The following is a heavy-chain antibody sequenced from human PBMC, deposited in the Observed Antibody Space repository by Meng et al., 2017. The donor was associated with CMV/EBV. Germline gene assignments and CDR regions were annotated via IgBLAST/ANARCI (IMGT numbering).Heavy chain of an antibody. CDR2: INHSGST. CDR3: ARGGIAAAGPFDY. J-gene: IGHJ4*02. Sequence: QGHVQQWGAGLLKPSGPLSPTSAFYGGSFSGYYWSWIRQPPGKGLEWIGEINHSGSTNYNPSLKSRVTISVDTSKNQFSLKLSSVTAADTAVYYCARGGIAAAGPFDYWGQGTLVTVSS. V-gene: IGHV4-34*01. D-gene: IGHD6-13*01. CDR1: GGSFSGYY.